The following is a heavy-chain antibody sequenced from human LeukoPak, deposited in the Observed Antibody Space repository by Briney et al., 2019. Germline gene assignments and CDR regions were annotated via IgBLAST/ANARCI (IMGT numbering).Heavy chain of an antibody. CDR3: AKDFRIGYSARFDY. D-gene: IGHD2-21*01. Sequence: PGVSLRLSCVGSGFTFRSHAMSWVRQAPEKGLEFVSGIYENGGTTYYADSVKGRFSISRDNSKNTLYLQMDSLRGEDTAVYYCAKDFRIGYSARFDYWGQGALVTVSS. CDR1: GFTFRSHA. V-gene: IGHV3-23*01. J-gene: IGHJ4*02. CDR2: IYENGGTT.